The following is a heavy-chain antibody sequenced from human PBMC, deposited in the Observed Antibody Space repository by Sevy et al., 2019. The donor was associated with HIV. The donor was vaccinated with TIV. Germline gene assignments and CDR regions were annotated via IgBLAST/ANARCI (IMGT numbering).Heavy chain of an antibody. D-gene: IGHD6-6*01. J-gene: IGHJ4*02. CDR2: ISYHGRNQ. Sequence: GGSLRLSCAASGFTFSDYAIHWVRQAPGKGLEWLAVISYHGRNQFYADSVKGRFTISRDDSKNPVYLEMNGLGPDDTAVYYCARKQFVFQFDYWGQGTLVTVSS. V-gene: IGHV3-30*04. CDR1: GFTFSDYA. CDR3: ARKQFVFQFDY.